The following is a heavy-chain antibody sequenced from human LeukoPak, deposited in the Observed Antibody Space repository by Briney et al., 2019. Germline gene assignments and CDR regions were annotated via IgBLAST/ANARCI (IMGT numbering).Heavy chain of an antibody. CDR3: ARDNDSRDPPHFDY. V-gene: IGHV1-69*06. Sequence: GASVTVSFKASGGTFISYAISWVRQAPGQGLEWMGGIIPIFGTANYAQKFQGRVTITADKSTRTDYMELSSLRSEDTAVYYCARDNDSRDPPHFDYWGQGTLVTVSS. J-gene: IGHJ4*02. D-gene: IGHD3-16*01. CDR2: IIPIFGTA. CDR1: GGTFISYA.